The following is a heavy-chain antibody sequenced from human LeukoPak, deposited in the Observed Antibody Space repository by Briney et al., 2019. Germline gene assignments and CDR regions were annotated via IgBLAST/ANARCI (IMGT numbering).Heavy chain of an antibody. CDR3: ARGGDYDSSGYYHLGY. Sequence: SETLSLTCAVYGGSFSGYYWSWIRQPPGKGLEWIGEINHSGSTNYNPFLKSRVTISVDTSKNQFSLKLSSVTAADTAVYYCARGGDYDSSGYYHLGYWGQGTLVTVSS. CDR2: INHSGST. V-gene: IGHV4-34*01. D-gene: IGHD3-22*01. J-gene: IGHJ4*02. CDR1: GGSFSGYY.